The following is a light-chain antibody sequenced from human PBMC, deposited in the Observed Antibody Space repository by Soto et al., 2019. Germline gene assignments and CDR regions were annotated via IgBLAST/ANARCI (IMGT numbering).Light chain of an antibody. J-gene: IGKJ1*01. CDR2: GAS. V-gene: IGKV3-15*01. Sequence: EIVMTQSPATLSVSPGERATLSCRASQSVSRNLAWYRQKPGQAPRLLIYGASTRATGIPARSSGSGSGTEFTLTISSRQSEDFAVYYCQQYNNWPQTFGQGTKVEIK. CDR1: QSVSRN. CDR3: QQYNNWPQT.